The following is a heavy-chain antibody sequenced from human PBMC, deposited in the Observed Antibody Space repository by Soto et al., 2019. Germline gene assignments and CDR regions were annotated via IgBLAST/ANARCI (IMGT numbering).Heavy chain of an antibody. CDR1: GYTFTSSG. CDR3: ARARYQQLVGDY. Sequence: QVQLVQSGAEVKKPGASVKVSCKASGYTFTSSGISWVRQAPGHGLEWLGWISAYNGNTNYAQKLQGRVTMTTDTSTSTADMELRSLRSDDTAVYYWARARYQQLVGDYWGQGTLVTVSS. V-gene: IGHV1-18*01. J-gene: IGHJ4*02. CDR2: ISAYNGNT. D-gene: IGHD6-6*01.